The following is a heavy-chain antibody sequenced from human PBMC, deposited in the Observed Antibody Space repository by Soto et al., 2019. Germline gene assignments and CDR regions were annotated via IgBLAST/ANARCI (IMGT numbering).Heavy chain of an antibody. CDR1: GFTFSSYG. D-gene: IGHD3-9*01. Sequence: QVQLVESGGGVVQPGRSLRLSCAASGFTFSSYGMHWVRQAPGKGLEWVAVLWYDGSNKYYADSVKGRFTISRDNSKNTLYLQMNSLTAEDTALYYCARDRIDFDIWGQGTMVTVSS. CDR2: LWYDGSNK. J-gene: IGHJ3*02. V-gene: IGHV3-33*01. CDR3: ARDRIDFDI.